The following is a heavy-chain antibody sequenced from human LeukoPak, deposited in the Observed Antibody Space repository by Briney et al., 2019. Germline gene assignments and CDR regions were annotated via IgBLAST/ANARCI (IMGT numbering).Heavy chain of an antibody. CDR3: ARGGGLDV. CDR1: GFTFSSYW. Sequence: GGSLRLSCAASGFTFSSYWMNWAHQAPGKGLEWVASINHNGNVNYYVDSVKGRFTISRDNAKNSLYLQMSNLRAEDTAVYFCARGGGLDVWGQGATVTVSS. J-gene: IGHJ6*02. D-gene: IGHD3-16*01. CDR2: INHNGNVN. V-gene: IGHV3-7*03.